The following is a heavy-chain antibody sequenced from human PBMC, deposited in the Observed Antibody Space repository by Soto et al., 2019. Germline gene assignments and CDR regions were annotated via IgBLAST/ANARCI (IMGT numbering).Heavy chain of an antibody. V-gene: IGHV4-59*08. J-gene: IGHJ1*01. CDR1: GGSISSYY. Sequence: SENLSLTRTVSGGSISSYYWSLIRQPPGNGLEWIGYIYYSGSSTYNPSLKSRVAISVDTSKNQFSLKLSSVTAAYTVVYYCARIHKLDYDLYYPLWGQGTLVTVSS. D-gene: IGHD2-8*01. CDR2: IYYSGSS. CDR3: ARIHKLDYDLYYPL.